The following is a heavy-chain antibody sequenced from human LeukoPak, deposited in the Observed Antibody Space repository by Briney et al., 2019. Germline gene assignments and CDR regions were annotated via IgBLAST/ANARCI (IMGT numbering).Heavy chain of an antibody. CDR2: IYSCGST. Sequence: SETLSLTCTVSGGSISSYYWSWIRQPPGKGLEWIGYIYSCGSTNYNPSLKSRVTISVDTSKNQFSLKLSSVTAADTAVYYCARQYGSGSYSHYFDYWGQGTLVTVSS. CDR3: ARQYGSGSYSHYFDY. V-gene: IGHV4-4*09. J-gene: IGHJ4*02. D-gene: IGHD3-10*01. CDR1: GGSISSYY.